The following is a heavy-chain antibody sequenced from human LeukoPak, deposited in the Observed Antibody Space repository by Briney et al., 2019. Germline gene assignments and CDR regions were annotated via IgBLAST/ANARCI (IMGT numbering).Heavy chain of an antibody. CDR2: INHSGST. CDR3: VRGGDRGYNY. V-gene: IGHV4-34*01. D-gene: IGHD5-18*01. Sequence: GSLRLSCAASGFTFSSYAMSWIRQPPGKGLEWIGEINHSGSTNYNPSLKSRVTISVDTSKNQFSLKLSSVTAADTAVYYCVRGGDRGYNYWGQGTLVTVSS. J-gene: IGHJ4*02. CDR1: GFTFSSYA.